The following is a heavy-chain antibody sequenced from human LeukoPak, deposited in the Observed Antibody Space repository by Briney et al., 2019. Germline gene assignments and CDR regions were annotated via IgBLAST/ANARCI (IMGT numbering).Heavy chain of an antibody. J-gene: IGHJ5*02. V-gene: IGHV3-21*01. CDR2: ISSSSSYI. Sequence: GGSLRLSCAASGFTFSSYSMNWVRQAPGKGLGWVSSISSSSSYIYYADSVKGRFTISRDNAKNSLYLQMNSLRAEDTAVYYCATLAAGGTWFDPWGQGTLVTVSS. CDR3: ATLAAGGTWFDP. D-gene: IGHD6-13*01. CDR1: GFTFSSYS.